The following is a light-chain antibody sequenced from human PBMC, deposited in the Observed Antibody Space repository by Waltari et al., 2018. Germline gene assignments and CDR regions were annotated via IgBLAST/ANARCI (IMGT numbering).Light chain of an antibody. Sequence: DIQMTQSPSTLSASVGDRVTITCRASQSISTSLAWYQQKPGKAPNLLISDASSLESGIPSRFSGRGSGTEFTLTISSLQPDDFATYFCQQYSVYYSFGPGTKVDLK. J-gene: IGKJ3*01. CDR1: QSISTS. CDR3: QQYSVYYS. V-gene: IGKV1-5*01. CDR2: DAS.